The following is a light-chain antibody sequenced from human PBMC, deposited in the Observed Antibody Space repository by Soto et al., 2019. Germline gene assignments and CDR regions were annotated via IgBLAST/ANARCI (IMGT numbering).Light chain of an antibody. CDR3: QQYESYPYT. J-gene: IGKJ2*01. CDR2: GAS. Sequence: IQMTQSPSALSASVADRVTVTCRASQGINTSLAWFQQKPGKAPVXLIYGASAWQSGVPSKFSGSGSGTHFTLTINSLQPEDFATYFCQQYESYPYTFGQGTKVDIK. CDR1: QGINTS. V-gene: IGKV1-16*02.